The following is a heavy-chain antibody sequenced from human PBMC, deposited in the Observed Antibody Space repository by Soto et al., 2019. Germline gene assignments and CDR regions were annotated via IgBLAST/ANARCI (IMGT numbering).Heavy chain of an antibody. V-gene: IGHV1-69*01. CDR1: GGTFNTYA. J-gene: IGHJ4*02. CDR3: TRSIGSGGVIGGFDY. CDR2: IIPMFDTP. Sequence: QVQLVQPETEVKKPGSAVKVSCKASGGTFNTYAMNWVRQAPGQGLEWMGGIIPMFDTPRYAQKFQGRVTITVDESTTTAYMELSSLRSDDTAVYYCTRSIGSGGVIGGFDYWGQGTLVTVSS. D-gene: IGHD3-16*02.